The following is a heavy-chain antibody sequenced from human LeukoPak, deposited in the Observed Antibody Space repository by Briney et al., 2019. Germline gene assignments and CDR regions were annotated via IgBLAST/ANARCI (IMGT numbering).Heavy chain of an antibody. D-gene: IGHD5-12*01. V-gene: IGHV3-7*01. CDR1: GFTFSSYW. Sequence: GGSLRLSCAASGFTFSSYWMSWVRQAPGKGLEWVANIKQDGSEKYYVDSVKGRFTISRDNSKNTLYLQMNSLRAEDTAVYYCARDLSNSGYDAPDDYWGQGTLVTVSS. CDR3: ARDLSNSGYDAPDDY. CDR2: IKQDGSEK. J-gene: IGHJ4*02.